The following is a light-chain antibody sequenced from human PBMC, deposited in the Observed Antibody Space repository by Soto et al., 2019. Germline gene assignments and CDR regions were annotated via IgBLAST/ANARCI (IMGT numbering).Light chain of an antibody. CDR2: GAS. CDR1: QTVSSSY. Sequence: EIVLTQSPGTLSLSPGERATLSCRASQTVSSSYLAWYQQKPGQAPRLLIYGASSRATGIPDRFSGSGSGTDFTLTISRLEPEDFAVYYCQQYDDSLYTFGQGTKVEI. J-gene: IGKJ2*01. V-gene: IGKV3-20*01. CDR3: QQYDDSLYT.